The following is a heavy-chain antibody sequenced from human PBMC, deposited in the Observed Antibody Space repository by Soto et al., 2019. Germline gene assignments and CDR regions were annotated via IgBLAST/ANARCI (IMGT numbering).Heavy chain of an antibody. CDR3: ARRFGIYDFWSGYKNYYYMDV. CDR1: GGSFSGYY. Sequence: SETLSLTCAVYGGSFSGYYWSWIRQPPGKGLEWIGEINHSGSTNYNPSLKSRVTISVDTSKNQFSLKLSSVTAADTAVYYCARRFGIYDFWSGYKNYYYMDVWGKGTTVTVSS. J-gene: IGHJ6*03. V-gene: IGHV4-34*01. D-gene: IGHD3-3*01. CDR2: INHSGST.